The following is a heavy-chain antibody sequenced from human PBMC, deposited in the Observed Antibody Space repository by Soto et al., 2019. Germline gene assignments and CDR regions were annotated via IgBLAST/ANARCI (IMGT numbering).Heavy chain of an antibody. V-gene: IGHV1-46*01. D-gene: IGHD2-21*02. J-gene: IGHJ4*02. Sequence: QVQLMQSGAEVKKPGASVKVSCKASGNTSTNYYIHWVRQAPGQGLEWIGTINPSGGHTTYAQKFLGRVTMTRDTSTSTLYMELTSLRSEDTAVYYCARGGHVVVVTAAFDYWGQGTLVTVSS. CDR2: INPSGGHT. CDR1: GNTSTNYY. CDR3: ARGGHVVVVTAAFDY.